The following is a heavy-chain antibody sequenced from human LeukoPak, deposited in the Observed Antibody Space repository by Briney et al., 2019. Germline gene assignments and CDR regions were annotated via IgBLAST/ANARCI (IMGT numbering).Heavy chain of an antibody. D-gene: IGHD2-2*01. V-gene: IGHV1-2*04. CDR3: AREYCSSTSCFDYFDY. CDR1: GYTFTGYY. J-gene: IGHJ4*02. CDR2: INHNSGGT. Sequence: ASVKVSCKASGYTFTGYYMHWVRQAPGQGLEWMGWINHNSGGTNYAQKFQGWVTMTRDTSISTAYMELSRLRSDDTAVYYCAREYCSSTSCFDYFDYWGQGTLVTVSS.